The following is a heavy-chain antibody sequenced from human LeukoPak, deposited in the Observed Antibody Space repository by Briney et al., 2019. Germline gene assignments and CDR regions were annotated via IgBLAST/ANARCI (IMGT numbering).Heavy chain of an antibody. CDR3: ARHDVISFLNFFVK. J-gene: IGHJ4*02. Sequence: SETLSLTCAVSGYSISSGYYWGWIRQPPGKGLEGIGSIYQGGSTYYNSDLKSRVTISIDTSKNQFSLKVNSVAAADTALYYCARHDVISFLNFFVKWGQGVLVTVSS. CDR2: IYQGGST. D-gene: IGHD2/OR15-2a*01. V-gene: IGHV4-38-2*01. CDR1: GYSISSGYY.